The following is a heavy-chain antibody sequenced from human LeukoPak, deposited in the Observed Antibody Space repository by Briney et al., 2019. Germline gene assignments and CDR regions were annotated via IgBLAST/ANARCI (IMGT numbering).Heavy chain of an antibody. D-gene: IGHD2-2*01. CDR3: ARDNHPVVPAASDAFDI. CDR2: IWYDGSNK. CDR1: GFTFSSYG. V-gene: IGHV3-33*08. Sequence: HPGGSLRLSCAASGFTFSSYGMHWVRQAPGKGLEWVAVIWYDGSNKYYADSVKGRFTISRDNSKNTLYLQMNSLRAEDTAVYYCARDNHPVVPAASDAFDIWGQGTMVTVSS. J-gene: IGHJ3*02.